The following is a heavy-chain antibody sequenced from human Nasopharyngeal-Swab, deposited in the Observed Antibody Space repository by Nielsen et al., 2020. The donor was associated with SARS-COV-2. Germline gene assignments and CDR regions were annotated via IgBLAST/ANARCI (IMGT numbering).Heavy chain of an antibody. CDR3: ARHVGSYDSVWGSFRQTHDQFYYIDI. D-gene: IGHD3-16*02. CDR2: IYPGDSDI. J-gene: IGHJ6*03. V-gene: IGHV5-51*01. Sequence: GESLKISCKGSGYTFTSYWIGWVRQMPGKGLEWMGIIYPGDSDIKYSPPLQGQVTISADKSISTAYLQWSSLKASDTAIYFWARHVGSYDSVWGSFRQTHDQFYYIDIWGKGTTVTVSS. CDR1: GYTFTSYW.